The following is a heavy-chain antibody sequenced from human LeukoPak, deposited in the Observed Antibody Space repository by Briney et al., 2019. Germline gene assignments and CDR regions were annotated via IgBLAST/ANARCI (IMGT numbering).Heavy chain of an antibody. CDR3: ARAGFVYSSSSGNWFDP. D-gene: IGHD6-6*01. Sequence: SETLSLTCTVSGGSISSGDYYWSWIRQPPGKGLEWIGYIYYSGSTYYNPSLKSRVTISVDTSKDQFSLKLSSVTAADTAVYYRARAGFVYSSSSGNWFDPWGQGTLVTVSS. J-gene: IGHJ5*02. CDR2: IYYSGST. CDR1: GGSISSGDYY. V-gene: IGHV4-30-4*08.